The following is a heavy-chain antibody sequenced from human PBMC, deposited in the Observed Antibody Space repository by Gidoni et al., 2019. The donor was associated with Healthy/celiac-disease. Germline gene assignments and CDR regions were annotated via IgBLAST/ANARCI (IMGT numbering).Heavy chain of an antibody. CDR3: ARDRGAEYYYYGMDV. J-gene: IGHJ6*02. V-gene: IGHV4-59*01. Sequence: QVQLQESGPGLVKPSETLSLTCTVSGGSISSYYWSWIRQPPGKGREWIGYIYYSGSTNYNPSLKSRVTISVDTSKNQFSLKLSSVTAADTAVYYCARDRGAEYYYYGMDVWGQGTTVTVSS. CDR2: IYYSGST. D-gene: IGHD6-19*01. CDR1: GGSISSYY.